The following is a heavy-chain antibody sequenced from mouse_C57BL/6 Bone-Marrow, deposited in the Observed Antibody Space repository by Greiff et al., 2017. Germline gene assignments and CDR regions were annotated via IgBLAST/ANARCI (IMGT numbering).Heavy chain of an antibody. V-gene: IGHV1-54*01. J-gene: IGHJ3*01. CDR1: GYAFTHYL. D-gene: IGHD1-1*01. CDR2: INPGSGGT. Sequence: QVQLQQSGAELVRPGTSVKVSCKASGYAFTHYLIEWVKQRPGQGLEWIGVINPGSGGTNYNEQFKGKATLTADQSSSPAYMQLSSLTSEDSAVYFCARSRGLRGWFAYWGQGTLVTVSA. CDR3: ARSRGLRGWFAY.